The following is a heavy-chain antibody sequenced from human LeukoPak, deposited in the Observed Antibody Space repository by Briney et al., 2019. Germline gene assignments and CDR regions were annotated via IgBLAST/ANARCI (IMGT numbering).Heavy chain of an antibody. CDR1: GFTFSDYY. D-gene: IGHD3-3*01. V-gene: IGHV4-38-2*01. J-gene: IGHJ4*02. CDR3: ASELRFLEWLSSYYFDY. CDR2: IYYSGSA. Sequence: PGGSLRLSCAASGFTFSDYYMSWIRQAPGKGLEWIGSIYYSGSAYYNPSLKSRVTISVDTSKNQFSLKLSSVTAADTAVYYCASELRFLEWLSSYYFDYWGQGTLVTVSS.